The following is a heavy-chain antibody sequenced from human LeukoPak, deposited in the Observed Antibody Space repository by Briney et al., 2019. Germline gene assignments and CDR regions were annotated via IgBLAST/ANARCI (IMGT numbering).Heavy chain of an antibody. Sequence: GASVKVSCKASGYTFTSYDINWVRQATGQGLEWMGWMNPNSGNTGYAQKFQGRVTMTRNTSISTAYMELSSLRSEDTAVYYCARAGNLYYYDSSGYYEHFDYWGQGTLVTVSS. CDR3: ARAGNLYYYDSSGYYEHFDY. D-gene: IGHD3-22*01. V-gene: IGHV1-8*01. J-gene: IGHJ4*02. CDR1: GYTFTSYD. CDR2: MNPNSGNT.